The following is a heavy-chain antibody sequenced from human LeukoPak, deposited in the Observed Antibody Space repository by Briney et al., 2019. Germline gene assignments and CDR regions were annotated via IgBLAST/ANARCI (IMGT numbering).Heavy chain of an antibody. D-gene: IGHD4-23*01. Sequence: GASVKVSCKASVYTFTRYYMHWVGQAPGQGREWMGWINPNSGGTNYAQKFQGRVTMTRDTSIRTAYMELSRLRSDNTAVYYCARDRSVVTVCWYFDLWGRGTLVTVSS. V-gene: IGHV1-2*02. CDR1: VYTFTRYY. CDR3: ARDRSVVTVCWYFDL. J-gene: IGHJ2*01. CDR2: INPNSGGT.